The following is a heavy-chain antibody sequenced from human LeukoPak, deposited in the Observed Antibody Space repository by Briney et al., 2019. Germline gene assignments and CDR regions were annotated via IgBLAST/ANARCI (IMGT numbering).Heavy chain of an antibody. CDR2: IDTSGST. V-gene: IGHV4-61*02. CDR3: ARRAYDYVWGSYRYNRYYYMDV. CDR1: GGSISSASHY. D-gene: IGHD3-16*02. J-gene: IGHJ6*03. Sequence: SETLSLTCTVSGGSISSASHYWSWIRQPAGKGLEWIGRIDTSGSTNYNPSLKSRVTISVDTSKNQFSLKLSSVTAADTAVYYCARRAYDYVWGSYRYNRYYYMDVWGKGTTVTVSS.